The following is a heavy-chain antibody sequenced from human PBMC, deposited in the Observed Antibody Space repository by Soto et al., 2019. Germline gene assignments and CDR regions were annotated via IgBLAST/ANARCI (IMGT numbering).Heavy chain of an antibody. CDR2: VYHSGST. CDR1: GASINTNW. J-gene: IGHJ4*02. Sequence: QVQLQESGPGLVKPSGTLSLTCAVSGASINTNWWSWVRQPPGKGLEWIGEVYHSGSTNYNPSLMGRVTILLHKSSNQLSLQLSSVTAADTAVYYCARHIAVAGTRGFDYWGQGTLVTVSS. V-gene: IGHV4-4*02. CDR3: ARHIAVAGTRGFDY. D-gene: IGHD6-19*01.